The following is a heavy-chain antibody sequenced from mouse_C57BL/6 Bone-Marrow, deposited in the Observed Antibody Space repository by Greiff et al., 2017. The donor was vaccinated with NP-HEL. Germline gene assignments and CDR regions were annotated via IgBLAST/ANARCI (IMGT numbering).Heavy chain of an antibody. CDR3: AREIYYGSSHWYFDV. Sequence: GVDFSRYWMSWVRRAPGKGLEWIGEINPDSSTINYAPSLKDKFIISRDNAKNTLYLQMSKVRSEDTALYYCAREIYYGSSHWYFDVWGTGTTVTVSS. V-gene: IGHV4-1*01. CDR2: INPDSSTI. D-gene: IGHD1-1*01. J-gene: IGHJ1*03. CDR1: GVDFSRYW.